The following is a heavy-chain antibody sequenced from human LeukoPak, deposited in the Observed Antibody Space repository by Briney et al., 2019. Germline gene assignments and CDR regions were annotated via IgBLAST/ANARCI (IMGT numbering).Heavy chain of an antibody. J-gene: IGHJ4*02. CDR3: ARARIGVAGFFDY. Sequence: GGSLRLSCAASGFTVSSDYMSWVRQAPGKGLEWVSVMYRDGTTYYADSVKGRFTISRDNSKNMVYLQMNSLRAEDTAVYYCARARIGVAGFFDYWGQGTLVTVSS. D-gene: IGHD2-2*01. CDR1: GFTVSSDY. V-gene: IGHV3-66*02. CDR2: MYRDGTT.